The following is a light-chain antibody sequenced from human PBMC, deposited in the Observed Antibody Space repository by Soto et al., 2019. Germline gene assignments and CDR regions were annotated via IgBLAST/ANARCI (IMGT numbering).Light chain of an antibody. Sequence: EIVLTQSPATLSLSPGHRATLSCRASQSVSSYLAWYQQKPGQAPRLLIYDASNRATGIPARFSGSGSGTDFTLTITSLEPEDFAVYYCQQRSNWPSTFGGGTTVEIK. CDR1: QSVSSY. J-gene: IGKJ4*01. CDR3: QQRSNWPST. V-gene: IGKV3-11*01. CDR2: DAS.